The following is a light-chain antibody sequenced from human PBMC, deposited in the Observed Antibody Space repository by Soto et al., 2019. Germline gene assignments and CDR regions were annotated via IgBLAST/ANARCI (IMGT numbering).Light chain of an antibody. CDR1: KTVSSSY. Sequence: EAVFTHSPGTLSLSPGESATLSCRATKTVSSSYLAWYQQKPGKAPKFLIYDASNMATGIPARFSGSGSGTDFTLTISSLEPDDFAVYYCQQRSNWPWTFGQGTKVDIK. J-gene: IGKJ1*01. CDR3: QQRSNWPWT. CDR2: DAS. V-gene: IGKV3-11*01.